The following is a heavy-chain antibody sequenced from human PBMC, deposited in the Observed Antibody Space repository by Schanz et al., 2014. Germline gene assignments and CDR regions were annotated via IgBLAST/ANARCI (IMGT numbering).Heavy chain of an antibody. V-gene: IGHV3-11*01. CDR3: ARAPPPYSSSPYYWYYGMDV. D-gene: IGHD6-6*01. CDR1: GFTFSDYY. Sequence: QVQLVESGGGLVKPGGSLRLSCAASGFTFSDYYMNWIRQAPGKGLEWVSYISNSGYTIYYADSVKGRFTISRDNAKNSLILQRTSLRAEHTAVYYCARAPPPYSSSPYYWYYGMDVWGQGTTVTVSS. J-gene: IGHJ6*02. CDR2: ISNSGYTI.